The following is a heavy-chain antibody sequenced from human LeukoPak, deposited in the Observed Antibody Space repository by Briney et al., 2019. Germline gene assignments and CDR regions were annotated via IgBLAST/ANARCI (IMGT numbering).Heavy chain of an antibody. Sequence: GGSLRLSCAASGFTFSSYGMHWVHQAPGKGLEWVAFIRYDGYNKYYADSVKGRFTISRDNSKNTLYLQMNSLRAEDTAVYYCAKDSSYSYGYSAYYMDVWGKGTTVTVSS. CDR1: GFTFSSYG. CDR2: IRYDGYNK. D-gene: IGHD5-18*01. J-gene: IGHJ6*03. CDR3: AKDSSYSYGYSAYYMDV. V-gene: IGHV3-30*02.